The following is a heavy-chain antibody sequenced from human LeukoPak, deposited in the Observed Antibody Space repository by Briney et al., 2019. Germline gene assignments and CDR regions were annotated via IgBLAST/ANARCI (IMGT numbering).Heavy chain of an antibody. CDR2: IYPGDSDT. CDR1: GYSFTSYW. V-gene: IGHV5-51*01. D-gene: IGHD4-17*01. J-gene: IGHJ6*03. CDR3: ARQSGTVTTGVGYYMDV. Sequence: GEALKISCKGSGYSFTSYWIGWVRQMPVKGLEWMGIIYPGDSDTRYSPSFQGQVTISADKSISTAYLQWSSLKASDTAMYYCARQSGTVTTGVGYYMDVWGKGTTVTVSS.